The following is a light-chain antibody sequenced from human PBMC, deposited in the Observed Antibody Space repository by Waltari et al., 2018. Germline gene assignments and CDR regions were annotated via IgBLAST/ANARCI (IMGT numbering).Light chain of an antibody. Sequence: EIVLTQSAATLSLSPGERTTLSCRASQSVSSYLAWYQQKPGQAPRLLIYDSSNRATGIPARFSGSGSGTDFTLTISSLEPEDFAVYYCQQRVNWPGVTFGQGTKVEIK. CDR2: DSS. V-gene: IGKV3-11*01. CDR3: QQRVNWPGVT. J-gene: IGKJ1*01. CDR1: QSVSSY.